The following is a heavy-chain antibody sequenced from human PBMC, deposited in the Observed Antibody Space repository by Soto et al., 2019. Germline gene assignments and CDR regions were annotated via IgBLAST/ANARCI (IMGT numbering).Heavy chain of an antibody. V-gene: IGHV2-5*02. D-gene: IGHD2-15*01. CDR2: IYWDDDK. CDR3: AHRRADCSGGSCYHWFDP. Sequence: QITLRESGPTLVKPTQTLTLTCTFSGFSLSTSEVGVGWIRQPPGKALEWLGFIYWDDDKRYSPSLKNRLTITKAXXNXQXXLTMTDMDPVDTATYYCAHRRADCSGGSCYHWFDPWGQGTLVTVSS. CDR1: GFSLSTSEVG. J-gene: IGHJ5*02.